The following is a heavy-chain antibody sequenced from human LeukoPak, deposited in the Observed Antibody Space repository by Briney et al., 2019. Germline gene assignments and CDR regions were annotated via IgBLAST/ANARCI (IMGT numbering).Heavy chain of an antibody. Sequence: GASVKVSCKASGYTFTGYYMHWVRQAPGQGLEWMGWINPNSGGTNYAQKFQGRVTMTRDTSISTAYMELSRLRSDDTAVYYCARDSQDSLMVRGEFGYWGQGTLVTVSS. V-gene: IGHV1-2*02. CDR2: INPNSGGT. J-gene: IGHJ4*02. CDR3: ARDSQDSLMVRGEFGY. D-gene: IGHD3-10*01. CDR1: GYTFTGYY.